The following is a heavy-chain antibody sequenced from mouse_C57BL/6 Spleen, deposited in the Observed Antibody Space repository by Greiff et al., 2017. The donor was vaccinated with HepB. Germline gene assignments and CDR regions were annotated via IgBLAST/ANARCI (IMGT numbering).Heavy chain of an antibody. CDR2: IHPNSGST. V-gene: IGHV1-64*01. J-gene: IGHJ2*01. Sequence: QVQLQQPGAELVKPGASVKLSCKASGYTFTSYWRHWVKQRPGQGLEWIGMIHPNSGSTNYNEKFKSKATLTVDKSSSTAYMQLSSLTSEDSAVYYCARRGITTVVFDYWGQGTTLTVSS. CDR1: GYTFTSYW. CDR3: ARRGITTVVFDY. D-gene: IGHD1-1*01.